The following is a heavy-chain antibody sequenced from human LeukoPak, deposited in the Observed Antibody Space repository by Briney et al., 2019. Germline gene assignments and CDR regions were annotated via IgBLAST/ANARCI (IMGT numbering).Heavy chain of an antibody. D-gene: IGHD3-22*01. CDR2: FYSSGST. CDR1: GTSITTYF. Sequence: SETLSLTCTVSGTSITTYFWSWIRQPAGKGLEWIGRFYSSGSTSCNPSLKSRLTMSVDTSKNEFSLKLRSVTAADTAVYYCVRDRVDSSGYYYYYGLDVWGQGTTVTVSS. J-gene: IGHJ6*02. V-gene: IGHV4-4*07. CDR3: VRDRVDSSGYYYYYGLDV.